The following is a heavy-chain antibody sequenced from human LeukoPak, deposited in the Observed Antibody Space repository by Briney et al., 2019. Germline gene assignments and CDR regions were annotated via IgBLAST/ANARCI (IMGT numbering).Heavy chain of an antibody. D-gene: IGHD3-22*01. V-gene: IGHV4-31*03. Sequence: SETLSLTCTVSGGSISSGGYYWSWIRQHPGKGLEWIGYIYYSGSTYYNPSLKSRITISVDTSKNQFSLKLSSVTAADTAVYYCATTWNYYDSSGYGGSAFDIWGQGTMVTVSS. CDR1: GGSISSGGYY. CDR3: ATTWNYYDSSGYGGSAFDI. J-gene: IGHJ3*02. CDR2: IYYSGST.